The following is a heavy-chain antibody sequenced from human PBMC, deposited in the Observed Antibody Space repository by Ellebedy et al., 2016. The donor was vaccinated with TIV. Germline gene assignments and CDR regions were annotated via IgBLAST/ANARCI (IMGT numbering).Heavy chain of an antibody. Sequence: MPSETLSLTCTVSGGSISSGDYYWSWIRQPPGKGLEWIGYIYYSGSTYYNPSLKSRVTISVDTSKNQFSLKLSSVTAADTAVYYCARAADVSSGYAFDIWGQGTMVTVSS. V-gene: IGHV4-30-4*01. J-gene: IGHJ3*02. D-gene: IGHD3-22*01. CDR3: ARAADVSSGYAFDI. CDR2: IYYSGST. CDR1: GGSISSGDYY.